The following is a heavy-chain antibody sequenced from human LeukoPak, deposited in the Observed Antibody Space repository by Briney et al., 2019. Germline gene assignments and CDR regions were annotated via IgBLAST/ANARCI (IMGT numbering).Heavy chain of an antibody. CDR2: IYYSGST. CDR3: ASRGVGATFWFDP. Sequence: PSETLSLTCTVSGGSISSSSYYWGWIRQPPGKGLEWIGSIYYSGSTYYNPSLKSRVTISVDTSKNQFSLKLSSVTAADTAVYYCASRGVGATFWFDPWGQGTLVTVSS. J-gene: IGHJ5*02. CDR1: GGSISSSSYY. V-gene: IGHV4-39*01. D-gene: IGHD1-26*01.